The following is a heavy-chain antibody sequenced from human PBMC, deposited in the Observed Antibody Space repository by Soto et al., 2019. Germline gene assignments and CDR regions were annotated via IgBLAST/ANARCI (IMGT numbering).Heavy chain of an antibody. J-gene: IGHJ4*02. CDR2: ISYSGIT. CDR3: ARSQTTVTSYDY. V-gene: IGHV4-39*07. Sequence: PSETLSLTCTVSGGSISSNTYYWGWLRQPPGKGLEGLEWIGSISYSGITYYNPSLKSRVSTSVDTSKSQFSLKLSSVTAADTAVYYCARSQTTVTSYDYWGQGTLVTVSS. D-gene: IGHD4-17*01. CDR1: GGSISSNTYY.